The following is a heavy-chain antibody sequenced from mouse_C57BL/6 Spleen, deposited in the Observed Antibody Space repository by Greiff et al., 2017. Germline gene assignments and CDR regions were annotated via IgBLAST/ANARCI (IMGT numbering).Heavy chain of an antibody. V-gene: IGHV1-80*01. CDR3: ARSYGSSNDFDY. D-gene: IGHD1-1*01. CDR1: GYAFSSYW. CDR2: IYPGDGDP. Sequence: VQLQQSGAELVKPGASVKISCKASGYAFSSYWMNWVKQRPGKGLEWIGQIYPGDGDPNYNEKFKGKATLTADKSTSTTYMQLSSLTSEDAAVYFCARSYGSSNDFDYWGQGTTLTVSS. J-gene: IGHJ2*01.